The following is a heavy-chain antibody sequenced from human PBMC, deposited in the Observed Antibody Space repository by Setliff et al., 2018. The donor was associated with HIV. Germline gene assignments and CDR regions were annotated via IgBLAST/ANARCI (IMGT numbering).Heavy chain of an antibody. V-gene: IGHV4-39*07. D-gene: IGHD2-15*01. CDR1: GGSISSGTYY. J-gene: IGHJ3*02. CDR3: ARDRLYCSGGSCYSVGPNDVFDI. CDR2: MSHSGST. Sequence: LSLTCSVSGGSISSGTYYWGWIRQPPGKGLEWIGSMSHSGSTLYNPSLKSRVTISVDTSNNHFSLKLRSVTAADTAVYYCARDRLYCSGGSCYSVGPNDVFDIWGQGTMVTVSS.